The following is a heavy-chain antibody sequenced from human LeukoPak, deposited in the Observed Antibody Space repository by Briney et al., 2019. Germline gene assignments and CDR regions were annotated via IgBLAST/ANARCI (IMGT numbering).Heavy chain of an antibody. D-gene: IGHD3-22*01. Sequence: GGSLRLSCAASGFTFSPYAMSWVRQAPGKGLEWVSGITGGGTTTYYAESVKGRFTVSRDNSKNTLYLQMNSLRVEDTAVYYCANLVPMNSYDNSGHYPTVDYWGQGTLVTVSS. J-gene: IGHJ4*02. CDR1: GFTFSPYA. V-gene: IGHV3-23*01. CDR2: ITGGGTTT. CDR3: ANLVPMNSYDNSGHYPTVDY.